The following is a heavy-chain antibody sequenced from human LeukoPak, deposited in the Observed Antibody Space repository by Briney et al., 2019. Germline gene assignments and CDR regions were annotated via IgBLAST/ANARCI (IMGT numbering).Heavy chain of an antibody. J-gene: IGHJ4*02. D-gene: IGHD4-23*01. CDR3: ARAVGNHFDY. V-gene: IGHV3-48*01. CDR1: XFXXXXXX. CDR2: ISYSSSPI. Sequence: GXXXLXXAAXXFXXXXXXXXXVXQAPGKGXEXVSYISYSSSPIYYADSVKGRFTISRDNAKNSLYLQMNSLRAEDTAVYYCARAVGNHFDYWGQGTLVTVSS.